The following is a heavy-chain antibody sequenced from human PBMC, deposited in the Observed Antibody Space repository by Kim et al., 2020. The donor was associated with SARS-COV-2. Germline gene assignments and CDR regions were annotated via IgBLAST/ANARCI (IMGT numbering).Heavy chain of an antibody. CDR2: ISYDGSNK. D-gene: IGHD3-22*01. CDR1: GFTFSSYA. J-gene: IGHJ4*02. V-gene: IGHV3-30*04. Sequence: GGTLRLSCAASGFTFSSYAMHWVRQAPGKGLEWVAVISYDGSNKYYADSVKGRFTISRDNSKNTLYLQMNSLRAEDTAVYYCARGIPITMTLYYWGQGTLVTVSS. CDR3: ARGIPITMTLYY.